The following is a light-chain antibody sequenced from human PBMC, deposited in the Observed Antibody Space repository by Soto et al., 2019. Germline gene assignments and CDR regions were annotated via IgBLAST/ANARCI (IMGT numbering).Light chain of an antibody. V-gene: IGKV1-9*01. CDR3: QQLNSYPMVT. Sequence: DLPLTQSPSFLSASVGDRVTITCRASQGISSYLAWYQQKPGKAPKLLIYAASTLQSGVPSRFSGSGSGTEFTLTISSLQPEDFATYYCQQLNSYPMVTFGPGTKVDIK. CDR2: AAS. CDR1: QGISSY. J-gene: IGKJ3*01.